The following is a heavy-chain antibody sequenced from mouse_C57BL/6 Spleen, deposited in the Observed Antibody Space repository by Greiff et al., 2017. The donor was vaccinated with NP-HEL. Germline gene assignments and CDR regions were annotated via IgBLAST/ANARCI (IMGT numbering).Heavy chain of an antibody. CDR2: IYPRAGST. CDR1: GYTFTDHT. J-gene: IGHJ2*01. CDR3: ARNPAYYSNLGFFDY. V-gene: IGHV1-78*01. D-gene: IGHD2-5*01. Sequence: VKLQQSDAELVKPGASVKISCKVSGYTFTDHTIHWMKQRPEQGLEWIGYIYPRAGSTKYNEKFKGKATLTADKSSSTAYMQLNSLTSEDSAVYFCARNPAYYSNLGFFDYWGQGTTLTVSS.